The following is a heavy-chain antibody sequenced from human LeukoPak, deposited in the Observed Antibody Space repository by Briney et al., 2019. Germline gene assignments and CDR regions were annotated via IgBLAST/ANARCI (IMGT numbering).Heavy chain of an antibody. CDR3: ARVSLVRGAPDYYFDY. CDR2: INYSGST. CDR1: GDSISSYY. Sequence: SETVSLTCTVSGDSISSYYWSWIRQPPGKGLEWIGYINYSGSTNYNPSLKSRVTISVDTSKNQFSLKLSSVTAADTAVYYCARVSLVRGAPDYYFDYWGQGTLVTVSS. J-gene: IGHJ4*02. V-gene: IGHV4-59*12. D-gene: IGHD3-10*01.